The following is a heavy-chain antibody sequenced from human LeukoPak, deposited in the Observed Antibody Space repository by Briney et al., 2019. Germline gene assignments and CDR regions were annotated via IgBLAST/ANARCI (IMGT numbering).Heavy chain of an antibody. CDR2: ISYRLST. J-gene: IGHJ5*02. Sequence: SETLSLTCSVSGDSINSFYWNWIRQPPGKGLEWIWSISYRLSTNYNPSLKSRLTISVDTSKNQLSLKLSSVTAADTAVYYCARGLNWLDPWGQGILVTVPS. CDR3: ARGLNWLDP. V-gene: IGHV4-59*01. CDR1: GDSINSFY.